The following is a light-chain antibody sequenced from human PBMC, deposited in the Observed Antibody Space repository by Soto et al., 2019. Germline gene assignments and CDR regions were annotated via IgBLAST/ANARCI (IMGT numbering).Light chain of an antibody. CDR1: KIGSKT. Sequence: SYELTQPPSVSVAPGKTARITCGGNKIGSKTVHWYQQKPGQAPVLVIYFDSARPSGIPERFSGSNSGNTATLTISRVEAGDEADYYCQVWDSSSDHRGVFGGGTKLTVL. CDR3: QVWDSSSDHRGV. V-gene: IGLV3-21*04. J-gene: IGLJ3*02. CDR2: FDS.